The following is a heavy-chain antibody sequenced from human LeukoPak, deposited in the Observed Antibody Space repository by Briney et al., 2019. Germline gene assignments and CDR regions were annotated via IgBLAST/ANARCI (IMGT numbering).Heavy chain of an antibody. J-gene: IGHJ4*02. CDR1: GFTFSSYS. Sequence: PGGSLRLSCAASGFTFSSYSMNWVRQAPGKGLEWVSSISSSSSYIYYADSVKGRFTISRVNAKNSLYLQMNSLRAEDTAVYYCAKETTAIAAAGTEFDYWGQGTLVTVSS. V-gene: IGHV3-21*04. CDR2: ISSSSSYI. D-gene: IGHD6-13*01. CDR3: AKETTAIAAAGTEFDY.